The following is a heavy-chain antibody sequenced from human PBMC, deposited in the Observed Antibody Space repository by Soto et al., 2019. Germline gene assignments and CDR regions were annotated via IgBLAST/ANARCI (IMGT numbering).Heavy chain of an antibody. V-gene: IGHV4-59*08. D-gene: IGHD6-19*01. CDR3: ARHGVMTLLYISGWYAAFDI. Sequence: SETLSLTCTVSGGSISSYYWSWIRQPPGKGLEWIGYIYYSGSTNYNPSPKSRVTISVDKSKNQFSLKLSSVTAADTAVYYCARHGVMTLLYISGWYAAFDIWGQGTMVTVSS. CDR2: IYYSGST. J-gene: IGHJ3*02. CDR1: GGSISSYY.